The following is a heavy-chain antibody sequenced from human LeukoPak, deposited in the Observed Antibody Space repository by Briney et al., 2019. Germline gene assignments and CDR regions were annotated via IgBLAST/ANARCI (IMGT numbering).Heavy chain of an antibody. J-gene: IGHJ6*01. CDR3: AKDMHIVVVTPDSSGTDV. CDR1: GFTFSSYG. Sequence: GGSLRLSCAASGFTFSSYGMHWVRQAPGKGLEWVADISYDGSNKYYADSVKGRFTISRDNSKHTLYLQMNSLRAEDTAVSYCAKDMHIVVVTPDSSGTDVWGKGTTVTASS. CDR2: ISYDGSNK. V-gene: IGHV3-30*18. D-gene: IGHD2-21*02.